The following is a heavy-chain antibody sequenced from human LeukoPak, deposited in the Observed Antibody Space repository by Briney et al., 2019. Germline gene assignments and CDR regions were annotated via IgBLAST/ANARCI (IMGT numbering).Heavy chain of an antibody. V-gene: IGHV1-69*05. D-gene: IGHD1-7*01. J-gene: IGHJ4*02. CDR2: IIPIFGTA. CDR1: GGTFSSYA. Sequence: ASVKVSCKASGGTFSSYAISWVRQAPGQGLEWMGGIIPIFGTANYAQKFQGRVTITTDESTSTAYMELSSLGSEDTAVYYCARDGALGITGTNDYFDYWGQGTLVTVSS. CDR3: ARDGALGITGTNDYFDY.